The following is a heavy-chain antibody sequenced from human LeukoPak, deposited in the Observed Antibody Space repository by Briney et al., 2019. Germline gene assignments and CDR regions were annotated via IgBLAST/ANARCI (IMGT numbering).Heavy chain of an antibody. D-gene: IGHD3-16*01. V-gene: IGHV4-39*01. CDR1: GGSISSSSYY. Sequence: SETLSLTCTVSGGSISSSSYYWGWIRQPPGKGLEWIGSIYYSGSTYYNPSLKSRVTISVDTSKNQFSLKLSSVTAADTAVYYCARQPSPPGWYVWWFDPWGQGTLVTVSS. CDR2: IYYSGST. J-gene: IGHJ5*02. CDR3: ARQPSPPGWYVWWFDP.